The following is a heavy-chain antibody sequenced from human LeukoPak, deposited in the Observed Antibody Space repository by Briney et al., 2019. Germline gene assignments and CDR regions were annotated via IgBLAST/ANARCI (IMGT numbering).Heavy chain of an antibody. D-gene: IGHD1-26*01. CDR2: TYTSGST. CDR3: VRDPGRSLVGATFFDH. Sequence: KPSETLSLTCTVSGGSISSYDWSWIRQPAGKGLEWIGRTYTSGSTNYNPSLKSRVTMSVDMSKNQFSLKLSSVTAADTAVYYCVRDPGRSLVGATFFDHWGQGILVTVSS. CDR1: GGSISSYD. V-gene: IGHV4-4*07. J-gene: IGHJ4*02.